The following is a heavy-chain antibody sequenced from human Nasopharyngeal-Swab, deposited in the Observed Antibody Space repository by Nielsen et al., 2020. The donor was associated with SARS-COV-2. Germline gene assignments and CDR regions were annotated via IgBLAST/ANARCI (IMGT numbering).Heavy chain of an antibody. CDR1: GFIFSDSA. Sequence: GESLKISCAASGFIFSDSAIHWVRQASGKGLEWVGRIRSKGNSYATAYAASVKGRFTISRDDSKNTAYPQMNSLITEDTAVYYCTRCGGSCYTGKDYWGQGTLVTVSS. V-gene: IGHV3-73*01. J-gene: IGHJ4*02. CDR3: TRCGGSCYTGKDY. D-gene: IGHD2-15*01. CDR2: IRSKGNSYAT.